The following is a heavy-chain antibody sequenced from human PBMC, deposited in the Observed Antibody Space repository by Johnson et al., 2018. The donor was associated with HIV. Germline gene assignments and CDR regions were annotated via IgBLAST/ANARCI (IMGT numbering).Heavy chain of an antibody. CDR3: ARDVNCWSGPLHAFDI. Sequence: VQLVESGGGVVQPGRSLRLSCAASGFTFSSYAMHWVRQAPGKGLEWVAVISYDGSNKYYADSVKGRFTISRDNSKNTLYLQMNSLRAEDTAVYYCARDVNCWSGPLHAFDIWGQGTMVTVSS. CDR1: GFTFSSYA. D-gene: IGHD3-3*01. J-gene: IGHJ3*02. CDR2: ISYDGSNK. V-gene: IGHV3-30-3*01.